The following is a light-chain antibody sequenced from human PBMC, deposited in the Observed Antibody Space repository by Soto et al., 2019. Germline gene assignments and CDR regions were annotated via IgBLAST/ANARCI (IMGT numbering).Light chain of an antibody. J-gene: IGLJ1*01. CDR2: DFS. V-gene: IGLV2-14*03. CDR3: SSYTSSSTLSTDV. CDR1: SSDVGGYNY. Sequence: QSVLTQPASVSGSPGQSIMISCTGTSSDVGGYNYVSWYQHHAGKAPKLMIYDFSNRPSGVSNRFSGTKSGNTASLITSGLQAEDEADSYCSSYTSSSTLSTDVFGTGTQLTVL.